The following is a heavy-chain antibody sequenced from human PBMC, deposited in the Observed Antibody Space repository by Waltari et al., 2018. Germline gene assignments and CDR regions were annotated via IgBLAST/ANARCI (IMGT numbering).Heavy chain of an antibody. V-gene: IGHV3-23*01. CDR3: AKRAGVGGLCFDY. CDR2: ITGSGDKT. J-gene: IGHJ4*02. CDR1: GFTFSSYA. Sequence: EVQLLESGGNLVQPGGSLRLSCAASGFTFSSYAMSWVRQAPGKGLECVSSITGSGDKTVYADSVKGRFTISRDNSKNTLYLQMNSLRAEDTAVYYCAKRAGVGGLCFDYWGQGTLVTVSS. D-gene: IGHD1-26*01.